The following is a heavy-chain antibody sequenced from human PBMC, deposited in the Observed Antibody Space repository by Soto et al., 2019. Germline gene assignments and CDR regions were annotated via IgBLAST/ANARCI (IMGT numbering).Heavy chain of an antibody. Sequence: ESLKISCTGSGYAFTSYWIAWVRQMPGKGLEWMGIIYPGDSDTRYSPSFQGQVTISADKSITTAYLQWSSLKASDTAMYYCARGYCTTTICDPWFDPWGQGTLVTVSS. CDR2: IYPGDSDT. J-gene: IGHJ5*02. CDR3: ARGYCTTTICDPWFDP. CDR1: GYAFTSYW. V-gene: IGHV5-51*01. D-gene: IGHD2-2*01.